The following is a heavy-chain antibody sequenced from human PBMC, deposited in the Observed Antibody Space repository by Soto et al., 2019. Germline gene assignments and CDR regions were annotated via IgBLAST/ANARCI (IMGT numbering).Heavy chain of an antibody. Sequence: PGVSLGLSCAASGLTFSSYSMNWVRQAPGKGREWVSSISSSSSYIYYADSVKGRFTISRDNAKNSLYLQMNSLRAEDTAVYYCAAGRTLREYYDFSQGYFDYWGQGTLVTVSS. D-gene: IGHD3-3*01. CDR3: AAGRTLREYYDFSQGYFDY. CDR1: GLTFSSYS. CDR2: ISSSSSYI. V-gene: IGHV3-21*01. J-gene: IGHJ4*02.